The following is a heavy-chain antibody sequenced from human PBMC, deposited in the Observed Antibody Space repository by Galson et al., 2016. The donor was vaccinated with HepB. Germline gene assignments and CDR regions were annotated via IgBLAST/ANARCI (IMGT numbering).Heavy chain of an antibody. J-gene: IGHJ4*02. V-gene: IGHV4-59*08. Sequence: SETLSLTCGVYGGSFSGYYWSWFRQPPEKGLEWIGYAFYSGITNYNPSLKSRVTISIDTSKNQFSLKLSSVTAADTAVYYCARGEGYNLYWGQGTLVTVSS. D-gene: IGHD5-24*01. CDR3: ARGEGYNLY. CDR2: AFYSGIT. CDR1: GGSFSGYY.